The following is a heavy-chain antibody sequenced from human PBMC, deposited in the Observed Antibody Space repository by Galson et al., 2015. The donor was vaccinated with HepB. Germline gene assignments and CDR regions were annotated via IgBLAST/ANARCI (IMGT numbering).Heavy chain of an antibody. V-gene: IGHV1-3*01. Sequence: SVKVSCKASGYTFTSYAMHWVRQAPGQRLEWMGWINAGNGNTKYSQKFQGRVTITRDTSASTAYMELSSLRSEDTAVYYCARDAWSSALYSGSYYGGDDAFDIWGQGTMVTVSS. CDR1: GYTFTSYA. D-gene: IGHD1-26*01. J-gene: IGHJ3*02. CDR3: ARDAWSSALYSGSYYGGDDAFDI. CDR2: INAGNGNT.